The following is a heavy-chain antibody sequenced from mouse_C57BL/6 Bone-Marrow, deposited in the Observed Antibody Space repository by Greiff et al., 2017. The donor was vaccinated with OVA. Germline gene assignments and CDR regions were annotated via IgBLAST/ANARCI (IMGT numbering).Heavy chain of an antibody. CDR2: INYDGSST. J-gene: IGHJ2*01. D-gene: IGHD1-1*01. CDR3: ARGGLYGSSYEDFDY. CDR1: GFTFSDYY. Sequence: DVKLVESEGGLVQPGSSMKLSCTASGFTFSDYYMAWVRQVPEKGLEWVANINYDGSSTYYLDSLKSRFIISRDNAKNILYLQRSSLKSEDTATYYCARGGLYGSSYEDFDYWGQGTTLTVSS. V-gene: IGHV5-16*01.